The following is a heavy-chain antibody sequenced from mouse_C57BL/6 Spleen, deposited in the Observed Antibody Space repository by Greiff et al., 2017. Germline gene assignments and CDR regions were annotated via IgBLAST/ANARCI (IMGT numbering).Heavy chain of an antibody. Sequence: VKLMESGPELVKPGASVKISCKASGYAFSSSWMNWVKQRPGKGLEWIGRIYPGDGDTNYNGKFKGKATLTADKSSSTAYRQLSSLTSEDSAVYFCARMITTRYFDYWGQGTTLTVSS. V-gene: IGHV1-82*01. J-gene: IGHJ2*01. CDR3: ARMITTRYFDY. CDR2: IYPGDGDT. CDR1: GYAFSSSW. D-gene: IGHD2-4*01.